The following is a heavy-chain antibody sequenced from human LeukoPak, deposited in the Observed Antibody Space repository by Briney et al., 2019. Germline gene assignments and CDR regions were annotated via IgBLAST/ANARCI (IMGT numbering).Heavy chain of an antibody. J-gene: IGHJ4*02. Sequence: GGSLRLSCAASGFTFSSYAMSWVRQAPGKGLEWVSAISGSGGSTYYADSVKGRFTISRDNSKNMLYLQMNSLRAEDTAVYYCAKDIYCSSTSCVPIFDYWGQGTLVTVSS. CDR3: AKDIYCSSTSCVPIFDY. V-gene: IGHV3-23*01. D-gene: IGHD2-2*01. CDR2: ISGSGGST. CDR1: GFTFSSYA.